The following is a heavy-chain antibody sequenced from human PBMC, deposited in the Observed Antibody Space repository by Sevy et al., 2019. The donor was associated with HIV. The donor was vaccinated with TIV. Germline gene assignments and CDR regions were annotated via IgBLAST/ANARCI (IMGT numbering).Heavy chain of an antibody. D-gene: IGHD2-2*02. CDR1: GYTFTSYD. CDR2: MSPDSGNT. CDR3: ARAAVVVLAAILDYYYYGMDV. V-gene: IGHV1-8*01. Sequence: ASVKVSCKASGYTFTSYDINWVRQATGQRLEWMGWMSPDSGNTGYAQKFQRRVTMTRNTSISTAYMELSSLRSEDTAVYYCARAAVVVLAAILDYYYYGMDVWGQGTTVTVSS. J-gene: IGHJ6*02.